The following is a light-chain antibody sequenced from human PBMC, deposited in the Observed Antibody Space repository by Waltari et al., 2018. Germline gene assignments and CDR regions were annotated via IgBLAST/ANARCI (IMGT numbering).Light chain of an antibody. CDR3: SSYRSSSTSIV. Sequence: QSALTQPASVSGSPGQSITISCTGTSSDVGGYNYVSWFQQHPGKAPKLIISYFRKRPSGVFNRFPGSKSGNTASLTISGLQAEDEADYYCSSYRSSSTSIVFGTGTKVTVL. J-gene: IGLJ1*01. V-gene: IGLV2-14*01. CDR1: SSDVGGYNY. CDR2: YFR.